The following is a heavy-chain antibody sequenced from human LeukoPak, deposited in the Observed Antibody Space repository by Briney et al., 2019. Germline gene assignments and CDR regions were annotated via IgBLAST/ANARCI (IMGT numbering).Heavy chain of an antibody. J-gene: IGHJ6*02. CDR2: IIPIFGTA. D-gene: IGHD4-17*01. CDR1: GYTFTSYA. Sequence: SVKVSCKASGYTFTSYAISWVRQAPGQGLGWMGGIIPIFGTANYAQKFQGRVTITADESTSTAYMELSSLRSEDTAVYYCASAGDSQRDFYYYYGMDVWGQGTTVTVSS. CDR3: ASAGDSQRDFYYYYGMDV. V-gene: IGHV1-69*13.